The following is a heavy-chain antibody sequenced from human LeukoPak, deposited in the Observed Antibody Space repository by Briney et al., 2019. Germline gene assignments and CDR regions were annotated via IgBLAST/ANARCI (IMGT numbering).Heavy chain of an antibody. CDR2: VFTSAIISGNT. J-gene: IGHJ4*02. V-gene: IGHV4-4*07. CDR3: ARVLVATTQGYFDY. CDR1: GGSISSYY. Sequence: SETLSLTCTVSGGSISSYYWSWIRQPPGKGLEWIGRVFTSAIISGNTNYNPSLKSRVTMSVDSSKNQFSLKLRSVTAADTAVYYCARVLVATTQGYFDYWGQGTLVTVSS. D-gene: IGHD5-12*01.